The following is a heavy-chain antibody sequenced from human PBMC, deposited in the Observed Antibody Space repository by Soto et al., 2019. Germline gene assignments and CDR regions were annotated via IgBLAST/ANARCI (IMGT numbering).Heavy chain of an antibody. Sequence: EVQLLESGGGLVQPGGSLRLSCAASGFTFSSYAMSWVRQAPGKGLEWVSAISGSGGSTYYADSVKGRFTISRDNSKNTLYLQMNSLRAEDTAVYYCAKDIVVVPAAHDAFDIWGQGTMVTVSS. D-gene: IGHD2-2*01. V-gene: IGHV3-23*01. CDR2: ISGSGGST. CDR1: GFTFSSYA. J-gene: IGHJ3*02. CDR3: AKDIVVVPAAHDAFDI.